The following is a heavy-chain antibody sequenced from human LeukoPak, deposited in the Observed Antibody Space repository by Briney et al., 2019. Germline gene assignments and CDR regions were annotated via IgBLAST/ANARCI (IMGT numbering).Heavy chain of an antibody. CDR2: IQNSGRT. Sequence: PSETLSLTCSVSAGSISSHYCSWIRQPTGKGLERIGYIQNSGRTNYNPSLKDRVTILVDTSKNQFSLKLRSVTAADTAVYYCALGPYELDVWGQGTLITVSS. CDR3: ALGPYELDV. V-gene: IGHV4-59*11. CDR1: AGSISSHY. D-gene: IGHD3-22*01. J-gene: IGHJ4*02.